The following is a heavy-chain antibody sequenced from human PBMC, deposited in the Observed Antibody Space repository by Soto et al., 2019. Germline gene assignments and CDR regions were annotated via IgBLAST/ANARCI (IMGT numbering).Heavy chain of an antibody. V-gene: IGHV3-30*18. J-gene: IGHJ3*02. CDR3: AKEVGDYSTAFDI. CDR2: ISYDGSNK. Sequence: GGSLRLSCAASGFTFSSYGMHWVRQAPGKGLEWVAVISYDGSNKYYADSVKGRFTISRDNSKNTLYLQMNSLRAEDTAVYYCAKEVGDYSTAFDIWGQGTMVTVSS. D-gene: IGHD3-16*01. CDR1: GFTFSSYG.